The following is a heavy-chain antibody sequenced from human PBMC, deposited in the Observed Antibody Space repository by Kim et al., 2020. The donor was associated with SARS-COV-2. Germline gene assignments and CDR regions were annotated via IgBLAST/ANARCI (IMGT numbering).Heavy chain of an antibody. CDR3: ASAGYSSGWYNYYYGMDV. Sequence: SVKVSCKASGGTFRSYDISWVRQAPGQGLEWMGRIIPILVIANYAQKFQGRVTITADKSTSTVYMELSSLRSEDTAVYYCASAGYSSGWYNYYYGMDVWGQGTTVTVSS. J-gene: IGHJ6*02. CDR1: GGTFRSYD. D-gene: IGHD6-19*01. CDR2: IIPILVIA. V-gene: IGHV1-69*04.